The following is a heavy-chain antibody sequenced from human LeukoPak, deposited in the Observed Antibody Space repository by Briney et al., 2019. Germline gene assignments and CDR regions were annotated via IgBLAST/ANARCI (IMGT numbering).Heavy chain of an antibody. J-gene: IGHJ4*02. V-gene: IGHV4-59*01. CDR3: ARSDVGVAPFDY. Sequence: KPSETPSLTCTVSGGSISSYYWSWIRQPPGKGLEWIGYIYYSGSTNYNPSLKSRVTISVDTSKNQFSLKLSSVTAADTAVYYCARSDVGVAPFDYWGQGTLVTVSS. CDR2: IYYSGST. CDR1: GGSISSYY. D-gene: IGHD3-3*01.